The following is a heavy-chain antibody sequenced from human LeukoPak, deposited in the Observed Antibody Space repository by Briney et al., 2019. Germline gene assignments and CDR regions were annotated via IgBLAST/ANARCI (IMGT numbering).Heavy chain of an antibody. CDR2: IYYSGST. J-gene: IGHJ3*02. Sequence: PSQTLSLTCAVSGGSISSGGYSWSWIRQPPGKGLEWIGYIYYSGSTYYNPSLKSRVTISVDTSKNQFSLKLSSVTAADTAVYYCAVEASDAFDIWGQGTMVTVSS. CDR1: GGSISSGGYS. CDR3: AVEASDAFDI. V-gene: IGHV4-30-4*08.